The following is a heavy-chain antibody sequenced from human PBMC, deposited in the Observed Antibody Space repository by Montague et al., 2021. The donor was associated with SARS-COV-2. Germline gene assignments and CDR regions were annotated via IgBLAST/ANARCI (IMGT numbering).Heavy chain of an antibody. CDR2: IYYTGST. V-gene: IGHV4-59*01. CDR3: ARAQNTCFIANCVNYSDS. D-gene: IGHD1-1*01. J-gene: IGHJ4*02. Sequence: SETLSLTCGVSGGSISSYYWSWIRQPPGKGLEWIGYIYYTGSTKYNPSLKTRVTLSLDTPKNHFSLKLSSVTAADTAVYYCARAQNTCFIANCVNYSDSRGLGALVTVSS. CDR1: GGSISSYY.